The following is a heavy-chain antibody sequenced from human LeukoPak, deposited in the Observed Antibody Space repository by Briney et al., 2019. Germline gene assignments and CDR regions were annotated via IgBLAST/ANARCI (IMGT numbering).Heavy chain of an antibody. CDR3: ATYNWNTFDYYYMDV. CDR1: AYTLTELS. V-gene: IGHV1-24*01. D-gene: IGHD1-1*01. Sequence: ASVKVSCKVSAYTLTELSMHWVRQAPGKGLEWMGGFDPEDGETIYAQKFQGRVTMTEDTSTDTAYMELSSLRSEDTAVYYCATYNWNTFDYYYMDVWGKGTTVTVFS. CDR2: FDPEDGET. J-gene: IGHJ6*03.